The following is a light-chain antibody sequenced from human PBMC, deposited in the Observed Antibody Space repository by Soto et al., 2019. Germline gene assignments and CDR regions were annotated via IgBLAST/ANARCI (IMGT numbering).Light chain of an antibody. J-gene: IGLJ1*01. Sequence: LTQPASVSGSPGQSITISCTGTSSDVGGYNYVSWYQQHPGKAPKLMIYEVSNRPSGVSNRFSGSKSGNTASLTISGLQAEDEADYYCSSYTSSSTLVFGTGTRSPS. CDR1: SSDVGGYNY. CDR2: EVS. V-gene: IGLV2-14*01. CDR3: SSYTSSSTLV.